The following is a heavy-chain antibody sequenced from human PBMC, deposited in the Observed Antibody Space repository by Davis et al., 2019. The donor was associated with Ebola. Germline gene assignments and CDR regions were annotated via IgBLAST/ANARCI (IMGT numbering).Heavy chain of an antibody. D-gene: IGHD1-26*01. J-gene: IGHJ3*02. V-gene: IGHV1-18*04. CDR1: GYSFVTYG. CDR2: ISAFKGKT. Sequence: AASVKVSCKAIGYSFVTYGISWVRKAPGQGLEWLGWISAFKGKTHYAQKFQGRMTLTTDTSTSTAYMELRSLRSDDTAVYFCARTSIVGTTTTASDIWGQGTMVTVSS. CDR3: ARTSIVGTTTTASDI.